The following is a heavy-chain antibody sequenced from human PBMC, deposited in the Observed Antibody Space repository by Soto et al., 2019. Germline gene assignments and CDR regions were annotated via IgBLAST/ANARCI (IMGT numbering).Heavy chain of an antibody. CDR2: IYPGDSDT. D-gene: IGHD2-15*01. CDR3: ASGXYCSGGSCYSTRNWFDP. J-gene: IGHJ5*02. CDR1: GYSFTIYW. Sequence: PGESLKISCRGSGYSFTIYWIGWVRQMPGKGLEWMGIIYPGDSDTRYSPSFQGQVTISADKSISTAYLQWSSLKASDTAMYYCASGXYCSGGSCYSTRNWFDPWGQGTLVTVSS. V-gene: IGHV5-51*01.